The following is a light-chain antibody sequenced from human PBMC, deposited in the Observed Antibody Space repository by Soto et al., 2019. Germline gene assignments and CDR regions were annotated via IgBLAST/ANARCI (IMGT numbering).Light chain of an antibody. V-gene: IGKV3-20*01. J-gene: IGKJ5*01. CDR2: GAS. CDR1: HSVSRTY. CDR3: QQVDDPVP. Sequence: VVSQSQGTLSLSTGERATLSCRASHSVSRTYLAWYQQKPGQAPRLLMYGASDRATGTPGRFSGSGSGTDFTLTISGLEPEDSAVYYCQQVDDPVPFGQVTLLEVK.